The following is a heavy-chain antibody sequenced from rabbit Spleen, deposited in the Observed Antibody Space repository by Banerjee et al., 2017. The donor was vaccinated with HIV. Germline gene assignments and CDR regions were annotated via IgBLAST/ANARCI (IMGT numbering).Heavy chain of an antibody. J-gene: IGHJ4*01. D-gene: IGHD1-1*01. Sequence: QQQLEESGGGLVKPGGTLTLTCKASGIDFSSYYYMCWVRQAPGKGLELIACINAGSTGRTYYASWTKGRFTISRTSSTTVTLQMTSLTAADTATYFCVRWATTGGPFNLWGPGTLVTVS. CDR1: GIDFSSYYY. CDR2: INAGSTGRT. V-gene: IGHV1S45*01. CDR3: VRWATTGGPFNL.